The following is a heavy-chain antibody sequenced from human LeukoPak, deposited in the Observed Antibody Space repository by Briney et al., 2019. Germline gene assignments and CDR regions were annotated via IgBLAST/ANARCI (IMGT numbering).Heavy chain of an antibody. Sequence: ASVKVSCKASGYTFTSYGISWVRQAPGQGLEWMGWISAYNGNTNYAQKLQGRVTMTTDTSTSTAYMELRGLRSDDTAVYYCAREPRYYDSSGYPDYWGQGTLVTVSS. D-gene: IGHD3-22*01. CDR2: ISAYNGNT. CDR3: AREPRYYDSSGYPDY. V-gene: IGHV1-18*01. CDR1: GYTFTSYG. J-gene: IGHJ4*02.